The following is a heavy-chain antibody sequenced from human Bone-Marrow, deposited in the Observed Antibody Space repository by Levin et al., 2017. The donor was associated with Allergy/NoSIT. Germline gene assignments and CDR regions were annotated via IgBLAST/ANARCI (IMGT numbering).Heavy chain of an antibody. CDR1: GYTFTGYY. J-gene: IGHJ4*02. CDR3: ARAFGFLEWLFPQ. D-gene: IGHD3-3*01. Sequence: GESLKISCKASGYTFTGYYMHWVRQAPGQGLEWMGWINPNSGGTNYAQKFQGRVTMTRDTSISTAYMELSRLRSDDTAVYYCARAFGFLEWLFPQWGQGTLVTVSS. V-gene: IGHV1-2*02. CDR2: INPNSGGT.